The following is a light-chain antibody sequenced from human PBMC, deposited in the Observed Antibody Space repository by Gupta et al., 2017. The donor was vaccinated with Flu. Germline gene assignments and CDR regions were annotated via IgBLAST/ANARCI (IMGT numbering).Light chain of an antibody. J-gene: IGKJ1*01. CDR1: QNGNTN. CDR3: QQYNNWPET. CDR2: GTS. V-gene: IGKV3-15*01. Sequence: PATLAVAPGERATLSCRASQNGNTNLAWYQQKPGQAPRLIIYGTSTRATGVPARFSGSGSGTECTLSISSLQSEDFASDYGQQYNNWPETFGQGTXVDIK.